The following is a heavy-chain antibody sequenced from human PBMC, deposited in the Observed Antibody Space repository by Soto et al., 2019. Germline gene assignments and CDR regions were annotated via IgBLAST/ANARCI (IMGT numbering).Heavy chain of an antibody. D-gene: IGHD2-8*01. Sequence: PSETLSLTCTVSGGSINMYYWSWIRQSPGMGLVLIGEICHTGSVNYNPSPKSRVTLSLEKSKTQFSLKLTSVTAADTAVYFCAREQICNVVKCSNWFDPWGQGTLVTVSS. V-gene: IGHV4-59*12. CDR2: ICHTGSV. CDR1: GGSINMYY. CDR3: AREQICNVVKCSNWFDP. J-gene: IGHJ5*02.